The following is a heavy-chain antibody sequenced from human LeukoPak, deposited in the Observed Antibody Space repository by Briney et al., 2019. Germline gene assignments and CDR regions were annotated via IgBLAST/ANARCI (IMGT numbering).Heavy chain of an antibody. CDR3: ARVEVQGIDFWSGYQGRHDAFDI. J-gene: IGHJ3*02. D-gene: IGHD3-3*01. Sequence: PSETLSLTCTVSGGSISSYYWSWIRQPPGKGLEWIGYIYYSGSTNYNPSLKSRVTISVDTSKNQFSLKLSSVTAADTAVYYCARVEVQGIDFWSGYQGRHDAFDIWGQGTMVTVSS. CDR1: GGSISSYY. CDR2: IYYSGST. V-gene: IGHV4-59*12.